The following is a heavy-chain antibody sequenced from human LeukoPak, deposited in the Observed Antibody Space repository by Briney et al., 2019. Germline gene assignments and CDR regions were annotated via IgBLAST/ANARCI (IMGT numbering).Heavy chain of an antibody. D-gene: IGHD5-12*01. CDR3: VRFSCDSDYHFNWYFDI. CDR2: IHYSGST. V-gene: IGHV4-59*01. CDR1: GGSISNYY. J-gene: IGHJ2*01. Sequence: PTETLSLTCSVSGGSISNYYWSWIRQPPGKGLEYIGYIHYSGSTNYSPSLKSRVAISVDTSKNQFSLRLSSVTAADTAVYNCVRFSCDSDYHFNWYFDIWGRGTLVTVSS.